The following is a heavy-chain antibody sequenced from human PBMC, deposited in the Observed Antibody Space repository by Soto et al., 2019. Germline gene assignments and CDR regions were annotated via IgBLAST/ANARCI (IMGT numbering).Heavy chain of an antibody. Sequence: GGSLRLSCAASGFSFGTYAMSWVRQAPGQGLEWVSAISASDGRTYYADSVKGRFTISRDNSKNTVYLQMNSLRAEDTAVYYCAKPYYDGSGHLDGEFDSWGQGTLVTVSS. V-gene: IGHV3-23*01. CDR3: AKPYYDGSGHLDGEFDS. J-gene: IGHJ4*02. D-gene: IGHD3-22*01. CDR2: ISASDGRT. CDR1: GFSFGTYA.